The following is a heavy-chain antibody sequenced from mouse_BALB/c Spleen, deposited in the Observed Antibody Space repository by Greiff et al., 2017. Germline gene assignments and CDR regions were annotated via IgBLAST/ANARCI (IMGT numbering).Heavy chain of an antibody. D-gene: IGHD2-4*01. Sequence: DVKLVESGGGLVQPGGSRKLSCAASGFTFSSFGMHWVRQAPEKGLEWVAYISSGSSTIYYADTVKGRFTISRDNPKNTLFLQMTSLRSEDTAMYYCARDYDEGFDYWGQGTTLTVSS. CDR2: ISSGSSTI. CDR1: GFTFSSFG. V-gene: IGHV5-17*02. J-gene: IGHJ2*01. CDR3: ARDYDEGFDY.